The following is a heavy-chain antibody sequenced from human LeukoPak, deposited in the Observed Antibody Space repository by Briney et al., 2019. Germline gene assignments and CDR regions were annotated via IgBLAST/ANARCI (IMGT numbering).Heavy chain of an antibody. Sequence: ASVKVSFKASGYTFTGYYMHWVRQAPGQGLEWMGWINPNSGGTNYAQRFQGRVTMTRDTPISTAYMELSRLRSDDTALYYCARVYYYDSSGYPSYSFDYWGQGTLVTVSS. CDR3: ARVYYYDSSGYPSYSFDY. J-gene: IGHJ4*02. CDR1: GYTFTGYY. D-gene: IGHD3-22*01. V-gene: IGHV1-2*02. CDR2: INPNSGGT.